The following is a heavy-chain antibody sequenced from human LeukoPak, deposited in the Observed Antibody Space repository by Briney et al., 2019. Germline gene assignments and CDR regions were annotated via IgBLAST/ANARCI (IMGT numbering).Heavy chain of an antibody. J-gene: IGHJ4*02. D-gene: IGHD1-14*01. CDR3: AKLGGSLSTD. CDR2: IGGSAGSST. Sequence: GGSLRLSCAASGFTFNSYSMNWVRQAPGKGPEWVSAIGGSAGSSTHYADSVKGRFTISRDNSKNTLYLQMNSLRAEDTAVYYCAKLGGSLSTDWGQGTLVTASS. V-gene: IGHV3-23*01. CDR1: GFTFNSYS.